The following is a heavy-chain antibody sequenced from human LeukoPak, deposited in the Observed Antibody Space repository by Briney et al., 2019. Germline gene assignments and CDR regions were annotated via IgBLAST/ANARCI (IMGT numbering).Heavy chain of an antibody. V-gene: IGHV3-33*01. CDR3: AREINNYGMDV. CDR2: IWYDGSSK. J-gene: IGHJ6*02. CDR1: GFIFITYG. Sequence: GGSLRLSCAACGFIFITYGMHWIRQAPGKGLEWVALIWYDGSSKYYADSVMGRFTISRDNSKNTVYLQMNSLRAEDTAVYYCAREINNYGMDVWGQGTTVTVSS.